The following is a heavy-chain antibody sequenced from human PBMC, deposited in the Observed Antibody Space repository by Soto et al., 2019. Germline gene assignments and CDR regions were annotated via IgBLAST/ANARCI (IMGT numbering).Heavy chain of an antibody. D-gene: IGHD2-2*01. J-gene: IGHJ6*02. V-gene: IGHV5-51*01. Sequence: EVQLVQSGAEVKKPGESLKISCKGSGYSFTSYWIGWVRQMPGKGLEWMGIIYPGDSDTRYSPSFQGQVTISADKSISTAYLQWSSLKASDTAMYDCARQGCSSTSCYSYYYGMDVWGQGTTVTVSS. CDR3: ARQGCSSTSCYSYYYGMDV. CDR1: GYSFTSYW. CDR2: IYPGDSDT.